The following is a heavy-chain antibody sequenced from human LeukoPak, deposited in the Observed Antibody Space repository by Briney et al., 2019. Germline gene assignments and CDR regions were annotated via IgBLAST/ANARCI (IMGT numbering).Heavy chain of an antibody. CDR2: IYYSGST. CDR3: ARGPGELDAFDI. Sequence: PSETLSLTCTVSGGSISSGGYYWSWIRQHPGKGLEWIGYIYYSGSTCYNPSLKSRVTISVDTSKNQFSQKLSSVTAADTAVYYCARGPGELDAFDIWGQGTMVTVSS. CDR1: GGSISSGGYY. V-gene: IGHV4-31*03. D-gene: IGHD3-10*01. J-gene: IGHJ3*02.